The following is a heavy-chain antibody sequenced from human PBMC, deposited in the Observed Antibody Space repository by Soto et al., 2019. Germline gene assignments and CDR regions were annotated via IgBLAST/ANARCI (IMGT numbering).Heavy chain of an antibody. CDR3: GRQPCGVVRFYYSYIDV. V-gene: IGHV4-39*01. J-gene: IGHJ6*03. CDR2: IYYSGSN. D-gene: IGHD3-3*01. CDR1: GGPISNSNYY. Sequence: QLQLQESGPGLVKPSETLSLTCTVSGGPISNSNYYWGWIRQPPGKGLEWIGSIYYSGSNHSNPSLKTRVAISVDTSNKEFSLKLSSVTAADTAVYYCGRQPCGVVRFYYSYIDVWGKGTTVTVSS.